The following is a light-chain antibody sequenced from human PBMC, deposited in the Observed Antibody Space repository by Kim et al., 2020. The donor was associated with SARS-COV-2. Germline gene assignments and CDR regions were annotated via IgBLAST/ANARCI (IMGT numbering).Light chain of an antibody. CDR1: SSDVGGYNY. V-gene: IGLV2-14*04. J-gene: IGLJ3*02. Sequence: GHSITISCTGTSSDVGGYNYVSWYQQHPVKAPKLLIYDVNKRPSGVSNRFSGSKSGNTASLTISGLQAEDEADFYCSSYTRSDTWVFGGGTQLTVL. CDR2: DVN. CDR3: SSYTRSDTWV.